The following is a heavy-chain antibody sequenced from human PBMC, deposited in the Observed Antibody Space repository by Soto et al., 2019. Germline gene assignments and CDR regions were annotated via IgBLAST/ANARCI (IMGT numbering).Heavy chain of an antibody. Sequence: GESLKISCAASGFTFDDYTMHWVRQAPGKGLEWVSLISWDGGSTYYADSVKGRFTISRDNSKNSLYLQMNSLRTEDTALYYCAKAVQYFDWLLSPAYYFDYWGQGTLVTVSS. J-gene: IGHJ4*02. CDR1: GFTFDDYT. CDR3: AKAVQYFDWLLSPAYYFDY. D-gene: IGHD3-9*01. CDR2: ISWDGGST. V-gene: IGHV3-43*01.